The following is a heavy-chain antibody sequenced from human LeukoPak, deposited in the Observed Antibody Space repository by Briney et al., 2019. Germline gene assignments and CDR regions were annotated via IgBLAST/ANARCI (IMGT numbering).Heavy chain of an antibody. J-gene: IGHJ4*02. CDR1: GFTLDDYA. D-gene: IGHD3-10*01. CDR2: ISWNSGAI. CDR3: TREDFHYASGH. V-gene: IGHV3-9*01. Sequence: GGSLRLSCAASGFTLDDYAMHWVRQAPGKGLEWVSGISWNSGAIGYTDSVKGRFIISRDNAKNSLYLQMNSLRAEDTAVYFCTREDFHYASGHWAQGILVTVSS.